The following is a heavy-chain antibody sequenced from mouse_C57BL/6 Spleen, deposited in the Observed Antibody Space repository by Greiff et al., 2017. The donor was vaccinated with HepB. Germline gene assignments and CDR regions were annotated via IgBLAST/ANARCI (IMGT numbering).Heavy chain of an antibody. Sequence: VKQWSGQGLEWIGMIHPNSGSTNYNEKFKSKATLTVDKSSSTAYMQLSSLTSEDSAVYYCADTTGDYWGQGTTLTVSS. CDR2: IHPNSGST. CDR3: ADTTGDY. D-gene: IGHD2-14*01. V-gene: IGHV1-64*01. J-gene: IGHJ2*01.